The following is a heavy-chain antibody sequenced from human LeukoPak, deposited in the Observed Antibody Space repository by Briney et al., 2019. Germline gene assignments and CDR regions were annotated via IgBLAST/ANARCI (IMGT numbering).Heavy chain of an antibody. CDR2: IYHTGST. CDR1: GGSISSGNYY. Sequence: SETLSLTCTVSGGSISSGNYYRGWIRQPPGKGLEWIGGIYHTGSTHYKPSLKSRVTISVDTSKNQLSLRLTFVTAADTAVYYCILGGKLDYWGQGILVTVSS. J-gene: IGHJ4*02. V-gene: IGHV4-39*01. D-gene: IGHD3-10*01. CDR3: ILGGKLDY.